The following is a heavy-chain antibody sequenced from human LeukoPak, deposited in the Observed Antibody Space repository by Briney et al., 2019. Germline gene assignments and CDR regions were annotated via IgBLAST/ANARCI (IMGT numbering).Heavy chain of an antibody. V-gene: IGHV4-59*11. J-gene: IGHJ4*02. D-gene: IGHD6-19*01. CDR3: ARGSGWYYY. CDR1: GGSISSHY. Sequence: SETLSPTCTVSGGSISSHYWSWVRQPPGKGLEWIGYIYYSGNTNYNPSLKSRVTISVDTSKNQFSLSLTSVTAADTAVYYCARGSGWYYYWGQGTLVTVSS. CDR2: IYYSGNT.